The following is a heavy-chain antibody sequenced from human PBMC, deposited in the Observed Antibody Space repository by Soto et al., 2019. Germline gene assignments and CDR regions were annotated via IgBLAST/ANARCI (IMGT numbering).Heavy chain of an antibody. Sequence: SETLSLTCTVSGGSISSGDYYWSWIRQPPGKGLEWIGYIYYSGSTYYNPSLKSRVTISVDTSKNQFSLTVTSVTAADTAVYYCARRIVGTETFDYWGQGTLVTVSS. J-gene: IGHJ4*02. CDR1: GGSISSGDYY. CDR3: ARRIVGTETFDY. CDR2: IYYSGST. D-gene: IGHD5-12*01. V-gene: IGHV4-30-4*01.